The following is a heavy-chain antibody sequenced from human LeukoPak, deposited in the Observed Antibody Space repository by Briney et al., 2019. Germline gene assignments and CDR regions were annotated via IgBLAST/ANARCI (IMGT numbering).Heavy chain of an antibody. CDR1: GGSISSSSYY. V-gene: IGHV4-39*01. Sequence: SGTLSLTCTVSGGSISSSSYYWGWIRQPPGKGLEWIGSIYYSGSTYYNPSLKSRVTISVDTSKNQFSLKLSSVTAADTAVYYCARQKEGSSWYGVYYYYYMDVWGKGTTVTISS. J-gene: IGHJ6*03. D-gene: IGHD6-13*01. CDR3: ARQKEGSSWYGVYYYYYMDV. CDR2: IYYSGST.